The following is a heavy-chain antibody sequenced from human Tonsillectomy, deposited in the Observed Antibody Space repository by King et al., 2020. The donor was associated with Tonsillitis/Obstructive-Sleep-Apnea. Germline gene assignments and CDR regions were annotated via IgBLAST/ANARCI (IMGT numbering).Heavy chain of an antibody. D-gene: IGHD3-10*01. CDR3: TTYYYGSGSYPLDY. Sequence: VQLVESGGGLVKPGGSLRLSCAASGFVFSNAWMSWVRQAPGKGLEWVGHIKSKTSGGTTDYAAPVKGRFTISRDDAKTTLFLQMNSLKSEDTAVYYCTTYYYGSGSYPLDYWGQGTLVTVYS. CDR2: IKSKTSGGTT. V-gene: IGHV3-15*01. CDR1: GFVFSNAW. J-gene: IGHJ4*02.